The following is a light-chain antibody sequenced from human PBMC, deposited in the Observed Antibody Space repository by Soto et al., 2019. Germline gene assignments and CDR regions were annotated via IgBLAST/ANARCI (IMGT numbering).Light chain of an antibody. CDR1: RSLVHSDGSTY. V-gene: IGKV2-30*02. J-gene: IGKJ2*01. CDR3: MEVTYWPKT. Sequence: DVVLTQSPLSLPVTLGQPASISCRSSRSLVHSDGSTYLHWFQQRPGQFPRGLIYKVSTRGSGVPDRYSGSGSGTDFTLKISGVEAEDLGVYYCMEVTYWPKTFGEGTKLEIK. CDR2: KVS.